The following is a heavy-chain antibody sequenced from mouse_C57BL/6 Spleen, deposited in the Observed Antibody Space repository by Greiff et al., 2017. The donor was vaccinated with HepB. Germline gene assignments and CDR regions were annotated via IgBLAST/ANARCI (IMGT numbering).Heavy chain of an antibody. D-gene: IGHD2-2*01. V-gene: IGHV1-72*01. CDR2: IDPNSGGT. CDR1: GYTFTSYW. J-gene: IGHJ3*01. Sequence: QVQLQQPGAELVKPGASVKLSCKASGYTFTSYWMHWVKQRPGRGLEWIGRIDPNSGGTKYNEKHKSKATLTVDKTSCTAYMQLSSLTSEDSAVYYCARYDDDGNDVAWFAYWGQGTLVTVSA. CDR3: ARYDDDGNDVAWFAY.